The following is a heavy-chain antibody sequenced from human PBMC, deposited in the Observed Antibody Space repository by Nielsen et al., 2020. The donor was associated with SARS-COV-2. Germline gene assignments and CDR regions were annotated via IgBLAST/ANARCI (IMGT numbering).Heavy chain of an antibody. Sequence: ASVKVSCKASGYTFTSYGISWVRQAPGQGLEWMGWISAYNGNTNYAQKLQGRVTMTTDTSTSTAYMELRSLRSDDAAVYYCARARAGGDTGDYWDQGTLVTVSS. V-gene: IGHV1-18*01. J-gene: IGHJ4*02. CDR1: GYTFTSYG. CDR3: ARARAGGDTGDY. D-gene: IGHD4-17*01. CDR2: ISAYNGNT.